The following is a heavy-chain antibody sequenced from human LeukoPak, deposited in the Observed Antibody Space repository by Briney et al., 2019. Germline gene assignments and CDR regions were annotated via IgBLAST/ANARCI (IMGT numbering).Heavy chain of an antibody. CDR2: IYTSGST. D-gene: IGHD6-19*01. V-gene: IGHV4-61*02. CDR3: ARGRPGYSSGWTQPPNWFDP. J-gene: IGHJ5*02. CDR1: GGSISSGSYY. Sequence: SETLSLTCTVSGGSISSGSYYWSWIRQPAGKGLEWIGRIYTSGSTNYNPSLKSRVTISVDTSKNQFSLKLSSVTAADAAVYYCARGRPGYSSGWTQPPNWFDPWGQGTLVTVSS.